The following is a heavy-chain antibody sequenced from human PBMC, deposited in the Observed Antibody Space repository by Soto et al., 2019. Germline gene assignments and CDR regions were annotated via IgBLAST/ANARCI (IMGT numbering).Heavy chain of an antibody. CDR3: ARDGLTFGGD. D-gene: IGHD3-16*01. CDR1: GFTFGSFT. Sequence: EVHLVEAGGGLVKPGESLTLSCAASGFTFGSFTLNWVRQAPGKGLEWVSSISSSSAYIYYAESVKGRFTISRDNARSTLYLQMNRLRLDDTAVYFCARDGLTFGGDWGQGTLGAVAS. J-gene: IGHJ4*02. V-gene: IGHV3-21*06. CDR2: ISSSSAYI.